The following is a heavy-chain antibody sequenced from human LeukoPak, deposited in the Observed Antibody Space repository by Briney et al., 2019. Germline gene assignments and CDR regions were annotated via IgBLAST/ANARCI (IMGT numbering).Heavy chain of an antibody. D-gene: IGHD1-20*01. CDR2: INHSGST. Sequence: SETLSLNCAVYGGSFSGYYWSWIRQPPGKGLEWIGEINHSGSTNYNPSLKSRVTISVDTSKNQFSLKLSSVTAADTAVYYCAREPRSLTGARGVDYWGQGTLVTVSS. V-gene: IGHV4-34*01. CDR3: AREPRSLTGARGVDY. CDR1: GGSFSGYY. J-gene: IGHJ4*02.